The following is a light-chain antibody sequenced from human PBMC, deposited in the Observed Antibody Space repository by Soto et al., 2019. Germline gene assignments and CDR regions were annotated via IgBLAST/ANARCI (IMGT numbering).Light chain of an antibody. V-gene: IGKV3-15*01. J-gene: IGKJ1*01. Sequence: EKVMTQSPATLSMSPGERATLSCRASQSVSNFLAWYQQKPGQAPRLLIYGASTRAPGVPARFSGSGSGTELTLTISSLQSEDFAVYYCQQYSNWPSWTFGQGTKVEV. CDR1: QSVSNF. CDR2: GAS. CDR3: QQYSNWPSWT.